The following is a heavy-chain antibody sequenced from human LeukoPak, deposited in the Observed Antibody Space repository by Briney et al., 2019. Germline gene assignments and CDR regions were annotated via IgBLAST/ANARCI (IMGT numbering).Heavy chain of an antibody. CDR2: ISGSGGST. J-gene: IGHJ6*02. CDR1: GFTFSSYA. D-gene: IGHD6-19*01. CDR3: AKTIAVAGTYGMDV. V-gene: IGHV3-23*01. Sequence: PGRSLRLSCAASGFTFSSYAMSWVRQAPGKGLEWVSAISGSGGSTYYADSVKGRFTISRDNSKNTLYLQMNSLRAEDTAVYYCAKTIAVAGTYGMDVWGQGTTVTVSS.